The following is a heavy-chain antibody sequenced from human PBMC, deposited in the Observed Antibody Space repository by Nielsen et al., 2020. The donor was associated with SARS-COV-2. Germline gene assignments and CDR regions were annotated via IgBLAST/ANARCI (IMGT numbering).Heavy chain of an antibody. V-gene: IGHV3-73*01. CDR2: IRSKANSYAT. CDR3: TRVNPTSGSWFDAFDI. J-gene: IGHJ3*02. Sequence: GGSLRLSCAASGFTFSGSAMHWVRQASGKGLEWVGRIRSKANSYATAYAASVKGRFTISRDDSKNTAYLLMNGLKIDDTAVYYCTRVNPTSGSWFDAFDIWGQGTLVTVSS. D-gene: IGHD5-12*01. CDR1: GFTFSGSA.